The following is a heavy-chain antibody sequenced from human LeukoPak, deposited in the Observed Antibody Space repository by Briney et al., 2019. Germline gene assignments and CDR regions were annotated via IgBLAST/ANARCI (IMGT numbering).Heavy chain of an antibody. Sequence: PSETLSLTCTVSGGSISSYYWSWIRQPAGKGLEWIGRTYTSGSTNCNPSLKSRVTMSVDTSKNQFSLKLSSVTAADTAVYYCARHVSGSYWGYYYYMDVWGKGTTVTISS. J-gene: IGHJ6*03. CDR3: ARHVSGSYWGYYYYMDV. D-gene: IGHD1-26*01. CDR2: TYTSGST. V-gene: IGHV4-4*07. CDR1: GGSISSYY.